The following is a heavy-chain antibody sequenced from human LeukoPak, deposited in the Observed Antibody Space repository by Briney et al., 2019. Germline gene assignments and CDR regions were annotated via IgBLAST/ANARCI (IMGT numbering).Heavy chain of an antibody. D-gene: IGHD3-3*01. CDR2: IIPIFGTA. CDR3: ARSPNYDFWTL. CDR1: GGTFSSYA. J-gene: IGHJ4*02. Sequence: ASVKVSCKASGGTFSSYAISWVRQAPGQGLEWMGGIIPIFGTANYAQKFQGRVTITADESTSTAYTELSSLRSEDTAVYYCARSPNYDFWTLWGQGTLVTVSS. V-gene: IGHV1-69*13.